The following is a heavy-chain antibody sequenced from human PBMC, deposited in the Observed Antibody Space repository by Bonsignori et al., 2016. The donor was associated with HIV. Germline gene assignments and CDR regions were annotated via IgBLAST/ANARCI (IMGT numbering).Heavy chain of an antibody. CDR3: AREIAAPYYYYMDV. J-gene: IGHJ6*03. CDR2: IIPILGIA. V-gene: IGHV1-69*10. CDR1: GGTFSSYA. D-gene: IGHD6-6*01. Sequence: SVKVSCKASGGTFSSYAISWVRQAPGQGLEWMGGIIPILGIANYAQKFQGRVTITADESTSTAYMELSSLRSEDTAVYYCAREIAAPYYYYMDVWGKGTTVTVSS.